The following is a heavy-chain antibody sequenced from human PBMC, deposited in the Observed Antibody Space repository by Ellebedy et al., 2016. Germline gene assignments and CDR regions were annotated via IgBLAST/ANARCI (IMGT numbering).Heavy chain of an antibody. Sequence: GESLKISXAASGFTFKTYAMSWVRQAPGGGLEWVSTLSGSGPKTYYADSVQGRFTISRDNSKSTLYLQMNSLGAEDTAVYYCAKHETDGDYYFDLWGRGTLVTVSS. D-gene: IGHD2-21*01. CDR3: AKHETDGDYYFDL. CDR1: GFTFKTYA. J-gene: IGHJ2*01. V-gene: IGHV3-23*01. CDR2: LSGSGPKT.